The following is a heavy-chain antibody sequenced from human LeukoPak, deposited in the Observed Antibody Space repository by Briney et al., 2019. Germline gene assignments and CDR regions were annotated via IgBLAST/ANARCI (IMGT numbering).Heavy chain of an antibody. Sequence: PGGSLRLSCAASGFTFSSYGMSWVRQAPGKGLEWVSAISGSGGSTYYADSVKGRFTISRDNSKNTLYLQINSLRAEDTAVYYCAKGPAIVVVPAAIDYWGQGTLVTVSS. CDR3: AKGPAIVVVPAAIDY. CDR1: GFTFSSYG. CDR2: ISGSGGST. D-gene: IGHD2-2*01. J-gene: IGHJ4*02. V-gene: IGHV3-23*01.